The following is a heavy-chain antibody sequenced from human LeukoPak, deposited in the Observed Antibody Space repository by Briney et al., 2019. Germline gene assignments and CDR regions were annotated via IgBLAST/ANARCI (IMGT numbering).Heavy chain of an antibody. V-gene: IGHV3-30*18. J-gene: IGHJ4*02. CDR1: GFTFSCYG. CDR3: AKDQASSGWYYDY. CDR2: ISYDCSDK. Sequence: DRSLSLSCAGSGFTFSCYGLHWVRQAPGKELEGVAVISYDCSDKYYPDSVKGRFTISRDNSKNTLYLQMNTLRAEDTAVYYCAKDQASSGWYYDYWGQGTLVTVSS. D-gene: IGHD6-19*01.